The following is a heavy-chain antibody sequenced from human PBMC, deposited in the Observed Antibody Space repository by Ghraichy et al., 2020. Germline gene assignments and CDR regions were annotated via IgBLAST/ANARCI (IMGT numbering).Heavy chain of an antibody. D-gene: IGHD1-14*01. CDR3: ARRGRQDSPVNHNNWFDP. CDR1: GDSITNYY. V-gene: IGHV4-59*01. CDR2: VQYRGTT. J-gene: IGHJ5*02. Sequence: SETLSLTCTVSGDSITNYYWNWIRQPPGKGLEWVAGVQYRGTTNYNPYLMNRVIISLDTSKNQSSLKLNSVTAADTAVYYCARRGRQDSPVNHNNWFDPWGQGTLVTVSS.